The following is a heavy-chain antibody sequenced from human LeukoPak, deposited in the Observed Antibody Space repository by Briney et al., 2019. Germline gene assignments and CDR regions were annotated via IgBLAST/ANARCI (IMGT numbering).Heavy chain of an antibody. J-gene: IGHJ4*02. V-gene: IGHV4-34*01. D-gene: IGHD3-3*01. CDR2: INHSGST. CDR3: ARTDFWSGYYGIDY. Sequence: SETLSLTCAVYGGSFSGYYWSWIRQPPGKGLEWIGEINHSGSTNYNPSLKSRVTISVDTSKNQFSLKLSSVTAADTAVYYCARTDFWSGYYGIDYWGQGTLVTVSS. CDR1: GGSFSGYY.